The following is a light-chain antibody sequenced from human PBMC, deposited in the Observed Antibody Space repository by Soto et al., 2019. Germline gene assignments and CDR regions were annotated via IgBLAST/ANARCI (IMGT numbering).Light chain of an antibody. CDR1: QTISSW. CDR2: KAS. CDR3: QHYNSYSEA. Sequence: DIQKTQSPSTLSGSVGDRVTITCRASQTISSWLAWYQQKRGKAPKLLIYKASTLKSGVPSRFSGSGSGTEFTLTISSLQPDDFATYYCQHYNSYSEAFGQGTKVDI. J-gene: IGKJ1*01. V-gene: IGKV1-5*03.